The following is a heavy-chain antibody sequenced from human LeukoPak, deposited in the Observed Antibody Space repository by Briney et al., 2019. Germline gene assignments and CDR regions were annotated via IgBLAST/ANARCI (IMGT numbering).Heavy chain of an antibody. CDR1: GFTFSSYA. CDR3: AKDLSGTKIFDY. J-gene: IGHJ4*02. CDR2: ISGSGGST. Sequence: TGGSLRLSCAASGFTFSSYAMSWVRQAPGKGLEWVSAISGSGGSTYYADSVKGRFTISRDNPKNTLYLQMNSLRAEDTAVYYCAKDLSGTKIFDYWGQGTLVTVSS. D-gene: IGHD2-2*01. V-gene: IGHV3-23*01.